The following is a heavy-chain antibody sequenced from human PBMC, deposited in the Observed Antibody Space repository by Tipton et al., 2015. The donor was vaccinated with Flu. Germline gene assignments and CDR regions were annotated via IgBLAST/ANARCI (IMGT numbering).Heavy chain of an antibody. CDR1: GFTVSSNY. D-gene: IGHD2-8*02. J-gene: IGHJ4*02. V-gene: IGHV3-66*01. Sequence: SLRLSCAASGFTVSSNYMSWVRQAPGKGLEWVSVIYSGGSTYYADSVKGRFTISRDNSKNTLYLQMNSLRAEDTAVYYCARTSCTGGSCYFDYWGQGTLVTVSS. CDR3: ARTSCTGGSCYFDY. CDR2: IYSGGST.